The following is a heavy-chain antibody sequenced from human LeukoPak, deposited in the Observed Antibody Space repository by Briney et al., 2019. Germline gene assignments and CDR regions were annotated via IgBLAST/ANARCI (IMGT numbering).Heavy chain of an antibody. CDR1: GFTFSSYE. Sequence: GGSLRLSCAASGFTFSSYEMNWVRQAPGKGLEWVSYISSSGSTIYYADSVKGRFTISRDNAKNSLYLQMNSLRAEDTAVYYCAKDHTDIVVVPDAHFDYWGQGTLVTVSS. CDR2: ISSSGSTI. V-gene: IGHV3-48*03. CDR3: AKDHTDIVVVPDAHFDY. J-gene: IGHJ4*02. D-gene: IGHD2-2*01.